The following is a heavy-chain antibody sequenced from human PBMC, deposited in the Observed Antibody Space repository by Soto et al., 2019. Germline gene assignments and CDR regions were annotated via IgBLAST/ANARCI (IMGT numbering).Heavy chain of an antibody. CDR3: ATAYCSSTSCYPGPYYYYYYGMDF. Sequence: ASVKVSCKASGYTFTSYDINWVRQATGQGLGWMGWINPNSGNTGYAQKFQGRVTMTRNTSISTAYMELSSLRSEDTAVYYCATAYCSSTSCYPGPYYYYYYGMDFWGQGTTVTVSS. J-gene: IGHJ6*02. V-gene: IGHV1-8*01. D-gene: IGHD2-2*01. CDR2: INPNSGNT. CDR1: GYTFTSYD.